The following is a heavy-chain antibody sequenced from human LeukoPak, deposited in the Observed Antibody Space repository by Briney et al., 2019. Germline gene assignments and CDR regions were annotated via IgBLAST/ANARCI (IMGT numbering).Heavy chain of an antibody. V-gene: IGHV4-59*01. D-gene: IGHD3-22*01. Sequence: PSETLSLTCTVSGGSISSYYWSWIRQPPGKGLEWIGYIYYSGSTNYNPSLKSRVTISVDTSKNQFSLKLSSVTAADTAVYYCARVSDYYDSNGYYYYPFDYWGQGTLVTVSS. J-gene: IGHJ4*02. CDR2: IYYSGST. CDR3: ARVSDYYDSNGYYYYPFDY. CDR1: GGSISSYY.